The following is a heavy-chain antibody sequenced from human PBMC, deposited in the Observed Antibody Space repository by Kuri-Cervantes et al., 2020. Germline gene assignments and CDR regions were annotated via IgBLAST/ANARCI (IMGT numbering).Heavy chain of an antibody. D-gene: IGHD4-11*01. CDR1: GFTFSSYW. Sequence: GGSLRLSCAASGFTFSSYWMSWVRQAPEKGLEWVANIKQDGSEKYYVDSVKGRFTISRDNAKNSLYLQMNSLRAEDTAVYYCARRGTVTTFPGDYWGQGTLVTVSS. CDR2: IKQDGSEK. J-gene: IGHJ4*02. V-gene: IGHV3-7*01. CDR3: ARRGTVTTFPGDY.